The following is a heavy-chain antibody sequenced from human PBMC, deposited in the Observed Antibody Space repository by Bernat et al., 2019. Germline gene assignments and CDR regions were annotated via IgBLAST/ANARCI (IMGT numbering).Heavy chain of an antibody. CDR3: ARAYSSSSRIVPYFDY. J-gene: IGHJ4*02. D-gene: IGHD6-6*01. CDR1: GGSFRGYY. V-gene: IGHV4-34*01. Sequence: QVQLQQWGAGLLKPSETLSLTCAVYGGSFRGYYWSWIRQPPGNGLEWIVEINLSGSTNYNPSVKGRVTISVDTSKNEFSLTLSSVTAADTAVYYCARAYSSSSRIVPYFDYWGQGTLVTVSS. CDR2: INLSGST.